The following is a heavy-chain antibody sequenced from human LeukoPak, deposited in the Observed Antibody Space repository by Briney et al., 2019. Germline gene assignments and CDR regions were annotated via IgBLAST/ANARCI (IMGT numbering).Heavy chain of an antibody. J-gene: IGHJ4*02. CDR1: GGSISSYF. D-gene: IGHD2-21*02. CDR2: ISYIGNT. V-gene: IGHV4-59*08. CDR3: ARCDPYYFDS. Sequence: PSETLSLTCTVSGGSISSYFWSWIRQPPGKGLEWIGHISYIGNTNYNTSLKSRLTMSIDTSKKQFSLKLSAVTAADTAVYYCARCDPYYFDSWGQETLVTVSS.